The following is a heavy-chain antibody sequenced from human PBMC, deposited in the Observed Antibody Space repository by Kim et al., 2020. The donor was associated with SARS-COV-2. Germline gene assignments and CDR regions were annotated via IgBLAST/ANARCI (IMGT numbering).Heavy chain of an antibody. CDR3: ARDRQYYYDSSGYSL. D-gene: IGHD3-22*01. CDR1: GGTFSSYA. CDR2: IIPIFGTA. Sequence: SVKVSCKASGGTFSSYAISWVRQAPGQGLEWMGGIIPIFGTANYAQKFQGRVTITADESTSTAYMELSSLRSEDTAVYYCARDRQYYYDSSGYSLWGQGTLVTVSS. J-gene: IGHJ4*02. V-gene: IGHV1-69*13.